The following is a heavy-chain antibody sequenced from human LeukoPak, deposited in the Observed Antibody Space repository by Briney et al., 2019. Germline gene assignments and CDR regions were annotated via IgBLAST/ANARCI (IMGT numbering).Heavy chain of an antibody. J-gene: IGHJ4*02. Sequence: PSETLSLTCAVYGGSFSGYYWSWIRQPPGKGLEWIGEINNSGSTNYNPSLKSRVTISVDTAKNQFSLKLSSVTAADTAVYYCARQPPTDYGGNSASFDYWGQGTLVTVSS. CDR3: ARQPPTDYGGNSASFDY. CDR2: INNSGST. V-gene: IGHV4-34*01. CDR1: GGSFSGYY. D-gene: IGHD4-23*01.